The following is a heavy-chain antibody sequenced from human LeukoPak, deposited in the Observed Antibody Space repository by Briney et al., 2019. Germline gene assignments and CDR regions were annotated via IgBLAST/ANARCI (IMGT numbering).Heavy chain of an antibody. J-gene: IGHJ5*02. D-gene: IGHD5-12*01. CDR1: GFSASSNY. V-gene: IGHV3-53*01. CDR3: AGGYPCDH. Sequence: GGSLRLSCAASGFSASSNYMNWVRQAPGKGLEWVSVMYSGGSTYYADSVKGRFTISRDNSKNTLYLQMNSVRAEGTAVYYCAGGYPCDHWGQGTLVTVSS. CDR2: MYSGGST.